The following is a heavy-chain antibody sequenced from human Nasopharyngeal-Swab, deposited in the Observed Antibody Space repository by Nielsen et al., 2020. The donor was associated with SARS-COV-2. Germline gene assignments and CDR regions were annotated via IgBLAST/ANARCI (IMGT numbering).Heavy chain of an antibody. CDR3: ARGARVQLVRTGWFDP. CDR2: IYYSGST. D-gene: IGHD6-6*01. J-gene: IGHJ5*02. V-gene: IGHV4-39*01. Sequence: LQAPEKGLEWIGSIYYSGSTYYNPSLKSRVTISVDTSKNQFSLKLSSVTAADTAVYYCARGARVQLVRTGWFDPWGQGTLVTVSS.